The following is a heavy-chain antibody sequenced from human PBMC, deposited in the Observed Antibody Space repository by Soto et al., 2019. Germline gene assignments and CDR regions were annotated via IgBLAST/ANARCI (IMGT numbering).Heavy chain of an antibody. V-gene: IGHV4-31*03. CDR2: IYYSGST. J-gene: IGHJ6*03. CDR1: GGSISSGGYY. D-gene: IGHD3-3*01. CDR3: ASFYDFWSGPTNYYYMDV. Sequence: PSETLSLTCTVSGGSISSGGYYWGWIREHPGEGLEWIGYIYYSGSTYYNPSLKSRVTISVDTSKNQFSLKLSSVTAADTAVYYCASFYDFWSGPTNYYYMDVWGKGTTVTVSS.